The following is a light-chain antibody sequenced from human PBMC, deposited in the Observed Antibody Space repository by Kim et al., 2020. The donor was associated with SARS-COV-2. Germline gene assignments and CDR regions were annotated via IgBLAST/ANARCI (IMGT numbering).Light chain of an antibody. Sequence: GSQGQTASFSCSGDKCGYKFACWYKQRPGRSPGLGIYQDSRRPSGIPERFSGSNSGNTATLTISGTQAMDEADYYCQAWDSSTVVFGGGTQLTVL. CDR1: KCGYKF. V-gene: IGLV3-1*01. J-gene: IGLJ2*01. CDR2: QDS. CDR3: QAWDSSTVV.